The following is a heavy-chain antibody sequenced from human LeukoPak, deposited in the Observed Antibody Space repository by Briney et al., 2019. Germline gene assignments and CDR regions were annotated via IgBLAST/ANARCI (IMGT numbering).Heavy chain of an antibody. Sequence: SETLSLTCTVSGGSISGYYWTWVRQSAGKGLEWIGRIHFSGSTNYNPSLKSRVTLSVDTSKNHFSLRLSSITAADAAVYYCARDGGHEGSGSYLLYWGQGTPVTVSS. CDR2: IHFSGST. V-gene: IGHV4-4*07. D-gene: IGHD3-10*01. J-gene: IGHJ4*02. CDR1: GGSISGYY. CDR3: ARDGGHEGSGSYLLY.